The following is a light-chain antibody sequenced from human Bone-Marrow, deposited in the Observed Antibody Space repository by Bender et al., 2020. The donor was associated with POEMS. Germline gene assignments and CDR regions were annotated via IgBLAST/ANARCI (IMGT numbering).Light chain of an antibody. Sequence: QSALTQPASVSGSPGQSITISCTGTSSDVGSYGAVSWYQQFPGTAPKLLIYSNNQWPSGVPDRFSGSKSGTSASLAISGLQSEDEADYYCAVWDDSLNGWVFGGGTKLTVL. CDR3: AVWDDSLNGWV. J-gene: IGLJ3*02. CDR1: SSDVGSYGA. V-gene: IGLV1-44*01. CDR2: SNN.